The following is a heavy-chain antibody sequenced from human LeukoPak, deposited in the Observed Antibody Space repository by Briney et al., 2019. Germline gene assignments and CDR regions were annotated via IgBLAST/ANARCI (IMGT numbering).Heavy chain of an antibody. J-gene: IGHJ4*02. V-gene: IGHV3-30*02. Sequence: GGSLRLSCGASGFTFSNYGMLWVRQAPGKGLDWVSFIRYDGNNKLYADSVKGRFTISRDNSKNTLYLHINSLRAEDTAVYYCASSYGDYVPLRLDYWGQGTLVTVSS. CDR3: ASSYGDYVPLRLDY. CDR1: GFTFSNYG. D-gene: IGHD4-17*01. CDR2: IRYDGNNK.